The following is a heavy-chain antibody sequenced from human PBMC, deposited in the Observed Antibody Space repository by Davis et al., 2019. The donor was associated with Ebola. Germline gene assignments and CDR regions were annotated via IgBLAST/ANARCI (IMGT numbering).Heavy chain of an antibody. CDR2: IYTSGST. CDR3: ARGSSELPEYSSSSGNYYFDY. V-gene: IGHV4-4*07. Sequence: PSETLSLTCTVSGGSISSYYWSWIRQPAGQGLEWIGRIYTSGSTNYNPSLKSRVTMSVDTSKNQFSLKLSSVTAADTAVYYCARGSSELPEYSSSSGNYYFDYWGQGTLVTVSS. J-gene: IGHJ4*02. CDR1: GGSISSYY. D-gene: IGHD6-6*01.